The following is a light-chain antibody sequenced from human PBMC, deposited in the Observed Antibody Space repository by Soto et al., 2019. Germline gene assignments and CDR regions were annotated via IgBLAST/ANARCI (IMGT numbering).Light chain of an antibody. J-gene: IGLJ2*01. CDR3: QSYDSSLSGLL. V-gene: IGLV1-40*01. CDR2: GNS. Sequence: QAVVTQPPSVSGAPGQRVTISCTGSSSNIGAGYDVHWYQQLPGTAPKLLIYGNSNRPSGVPDRFSGSKSGTSAFLAITGLQAEDEADYYCQSYDSSLSGLLFGGGTKVTVL. CDR1: SSNIGAGYD.